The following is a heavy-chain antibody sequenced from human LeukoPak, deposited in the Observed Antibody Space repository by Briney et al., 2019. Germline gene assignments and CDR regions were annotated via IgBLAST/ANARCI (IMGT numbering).Heavy chain of an antibody. V-gene: IGHV3-23*01. CDR3: AKDFVGPDDY. D-gene: IGHD1-26*01. CDR2: ISGSGGST. J-gene: IGHJ4*02. CDR1: GFTFSNAW. Sequence: GGSLRLSCAASGFTFSNAWMNWVRQAPGKGLEWVSAISGSGGSTYYADSVKGRFTISRDNANSMLYLQMNSLRAEDSAVYYCAKDFVGPDDYWGQGTLVTVSS.